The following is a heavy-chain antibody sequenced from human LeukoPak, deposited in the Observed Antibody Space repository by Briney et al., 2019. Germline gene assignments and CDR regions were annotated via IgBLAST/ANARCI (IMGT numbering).Heavy chain of an antibody. CDR2: ISSSSGYI. CDR3: ARENYYYDSSGYIYYFDY. CDR1: VFTFGSYS. V-gene: IGHV3-21*01. D-gene: IGHD3-22*01. Sequence: IPGGSLRLSCAASVFTFGSYSMNWVRQAPGEGLEWVSSISSSSGYIHYADSVKGRFTISRDNAKNSLYLQMNSLRAEDTAVYYCARENYYYDSSGYIYYFDYWGQGTLVTVSS. J-gene: IGHJ4*02.